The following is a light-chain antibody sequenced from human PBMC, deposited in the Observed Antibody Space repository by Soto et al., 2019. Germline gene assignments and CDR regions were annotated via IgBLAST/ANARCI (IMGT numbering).Light chain of an antibody. J-gene: IGKJ1*01. V-gene: IGKV1-39*01. CDR3: QQDSTTPST. CDR2: DAS. Sequence: DIQMTQSPSSLSASVGDRVTITCRASQSIGAFLNWYRHKPGRAPEFLIYDASNAHRGVPSRFIGRGAGTEFTLTIDSLQPEYFATSYCQQDSTTPSTFGPGTRV. CDR1: QSIGAF.